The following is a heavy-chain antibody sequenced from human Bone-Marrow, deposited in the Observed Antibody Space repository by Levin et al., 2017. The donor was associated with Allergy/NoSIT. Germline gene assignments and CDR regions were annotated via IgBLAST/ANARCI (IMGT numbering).Heavy chain of an antibody. CDR2: ISSTGII. D-gene: IGHD4-11*01. Sequence: PGGSLRLSCAVSGVTFSASHMNWIRQAPGKGLEWVSYISSTGIINYAESVKGRFTTSRDNAKNSVILQMNRLRDEDTAVYYCARRGDSNGAFEYWGQGTLVTVSS. CDR3: ARRGDSNGAFEY. V-gene: IGHV3-69-1*02. J-gene: IGHJ4*02. CDR1: GVTFSASH.